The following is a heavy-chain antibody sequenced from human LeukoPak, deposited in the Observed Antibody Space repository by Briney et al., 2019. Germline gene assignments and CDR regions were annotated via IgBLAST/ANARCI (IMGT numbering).Heavy chain of an antibody. D-gene: IGHD1-14*01. V-gene: IGHV3-48*03. CDR1: GFTFSSYE. Sequence: GGSLRLSCAASGFTFSSYEMNWVRQAPGKGLEWVSYISNSGTTIYYADSVKGRFTNSRDNAKNSIYLQMNSLRAEDTAAYYCARGDREVFDYWGQGTLVTVSS. CDR2: ISNSGTTI. CDR3: ARGDREVFDY. J-gene: IGHJ4*02.